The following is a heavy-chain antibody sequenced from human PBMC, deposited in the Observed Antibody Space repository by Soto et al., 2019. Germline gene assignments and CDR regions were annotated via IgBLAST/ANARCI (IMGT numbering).Heavy chain of an antibody. V-gene: IGHV4-31*03. J-gene: IGHJ4*02. CDR1: GGSISSGGYY. CDR2: IYYSGST. CDR3: ARYSSSWYYFDY. Sequence: QVQLQESGPGLVKPSQTLSLNCTVAGGSISSGGYYWSWILQHPGKGLEWIGYIYYSGSTYYNPSLKSRVTISVDTSKNQFSLKLSAVTAADTSVYDCARYSSSWYYFDYWGQVTLVTVSS. D-gene: IGHD6-13*01.